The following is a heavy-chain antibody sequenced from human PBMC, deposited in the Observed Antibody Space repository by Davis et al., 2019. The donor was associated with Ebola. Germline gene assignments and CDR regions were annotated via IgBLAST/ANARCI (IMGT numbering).Heavy chain of an antibody. J-gene: IGHJ6*02. V-gene: IGHV1-69*06. CDR2: IIPIFGTA. Sequence: SVKVSCKASGGTFSSYAISWVRQAPGQGLEWMGGIIPIFGTANYAQKFQGRVTITADTSTSTAYMELRSLRSEDTAVYYCARVPWFLEWLESAYYYGMDVWGQGTTVTVSS. CDR3: ARVPWFLEWLESAYYYGMDV. CDR1: GGTFSSYA. D-gene: IGHD3-3*01.